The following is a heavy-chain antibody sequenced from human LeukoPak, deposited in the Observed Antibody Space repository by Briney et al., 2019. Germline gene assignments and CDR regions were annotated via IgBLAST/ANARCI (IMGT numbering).Heavy chain of an antibody. CDR3: ARGYPCSGTSCYLDYYYYYGMDV. V-gene: IGHV4-39*01. CDR1: GGSISRSSYY. D-gene: IGHD2-2*01. J-gene: IGHJ6*02. Sequence: SETLSLTCTVSGGSISRSSYYWGWICQPPGKGLEWIGTIYNSGTTYYNPSLKSRVTISVDTSKNQFSLRLSSVTAADTAVYYCARGYPCSGTSCYLDYYYYYGMDVWGQGTTVTVSS. CDR2: IYNSGTT.